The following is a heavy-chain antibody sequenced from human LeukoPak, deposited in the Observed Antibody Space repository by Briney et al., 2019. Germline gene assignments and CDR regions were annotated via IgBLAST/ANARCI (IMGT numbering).Heavy chain of an antibody. J-gene: IGHJ6*02. CDR1: GFTFSSYG. CDR2: ISYDGSNK. D-gene: IGHD5-24*01. Sequence: GGSLRLSCAASGFTFSSYGMHWVRQAPGKGLEWVALISYDGSNKYYADSVKGRFTISRDNSKNTLYLQMNSLRAEDTAVYYCAGVQKMASIGSGYLHYGLDVWGRGTTVTVSS. CDR3: AGVQKMASIGSGYLHYGLDV. V-gene: IGHV3-30*03.